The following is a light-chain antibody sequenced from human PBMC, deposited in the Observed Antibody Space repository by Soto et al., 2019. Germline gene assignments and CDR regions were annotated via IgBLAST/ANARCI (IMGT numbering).Light chain of an antibody. CDR1: SSDVGGYNS. CDR3: SSYTSSSTNV. Sequence: QSVLTQPASVSGSPGQSITISCTGTSSDVGGYNSVSWYQHHPGKAPKLILYDVGERPSGVSYRFSGSKSGNTASLTISGLQAADEADYYCSSYTSSSTNVFGTGTKVTVL. J-gene: IGLJ1*01. V-gene: IGLV2-14*03. CDR2: DVG.